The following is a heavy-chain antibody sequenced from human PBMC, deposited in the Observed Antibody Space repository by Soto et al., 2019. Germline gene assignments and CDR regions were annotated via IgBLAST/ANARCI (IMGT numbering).Heavy chain of an antibody. CDR2: IKSKTDGGTT. CDR1: GFTFSNAW. CDR3: TPRPEYYDILTGYYRMDDY. D-gene: IGHD3-9*01. V-gene: IGHV3-15*07. Sequence: EVQLVESGGGLVKPGGSLRLSCAASGFTFSNAWMNWVRQAPGKGLEWVGRIKSKTDGGTTDYAAPVKGRFTISRDDSKNTLYLQMNSLKTEDTAVYYCTPRPEYYDILTGYYRMDDYWVQGTLVTVSS. J-gene: IGHJ4*02.